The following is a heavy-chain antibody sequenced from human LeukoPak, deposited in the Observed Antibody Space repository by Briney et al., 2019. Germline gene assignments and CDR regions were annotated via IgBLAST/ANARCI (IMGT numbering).Heavy chain of an antibody. Sequence: ASVKVSCKVSGYTITELSMHWVRQAPGKGLEWMGGFDPEDGETIYAQKFQGRVTMTEDTSTDTAYMELSSLRSEDTAVYYCATDRSSGSYRNFDYWGQGTLVTVSS. J-gene: IGHJ4*02. D-gene: IGHD1-26*01. CDR1: GYTITELS. CDR3: ATDRSSGSYRNFDY. CDR2: FDPEDGET. V-gene: IGHV1-24*01.